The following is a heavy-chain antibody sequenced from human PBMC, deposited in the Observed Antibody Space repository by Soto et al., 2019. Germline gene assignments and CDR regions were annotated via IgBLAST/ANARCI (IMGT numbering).Heavy chain of an antibody. D-gene: IGHD3-3*02. V-gene: IGHV1-2*02. CDR3: ERDRGNKVAIFHHYYGMDV. J-gene: IGHJ6*02. CDR2: SNPDSGDT. Sequence: GASVKVSCKASGYTFTGQYMHWVRQAPGQGLEWMGWSNPDSGDTKDAQKFQGRVTMTRDTSISTVYMELSRLRSDDTAVYFCERDRGNKVAIFHHYYGMDVWGQGTTVTVSS. CDR1: GYTFTGQY.